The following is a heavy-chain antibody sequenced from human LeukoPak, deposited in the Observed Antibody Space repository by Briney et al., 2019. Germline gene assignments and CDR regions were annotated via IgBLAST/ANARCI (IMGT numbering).Heavy chain of an antibody. Sequence: ASVKVSCKASGYTFTSYGISWVRQAPGQGLEWMGWISAYNGNTNYAQKLQGRVTMTTDTSTSTAYMELRSLRSDDTAVYYCARAPLELSDYYGSGSYYEGYFDYWGQGTLVTVSS. CDR1: GYTFTSYG. CDR2: ISAYNGNT. CDR3: ARAPLELSDYYGSGSYYEGYFDY. D-gene: IGHD3-10*01. J-gene: IGHJ4*02. V-gene: IGHV1-18*01.